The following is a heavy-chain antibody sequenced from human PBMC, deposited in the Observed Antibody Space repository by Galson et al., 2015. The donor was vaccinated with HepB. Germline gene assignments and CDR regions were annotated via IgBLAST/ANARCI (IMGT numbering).Heavy chain of an antibody. CDR3: ARDLHPSYSTHPDYYFDY. Sequence: SLRLSCAASGFTFSSYEMNWVRQAPGKGLEWVSYISSSGRTTYNADSVKGRFTISRNNAKNSLYLQMNSLRAEDTAVYYCARDLHPSYSTHPDYYFDYWGQGTLVTVSS. D-gene: IGHD6-13*01. V-gene: IGHV3-48*03. J-gene: IGHJ4*02. CDR1: GFTFSSYE. CDR2: ISSSGRTT.